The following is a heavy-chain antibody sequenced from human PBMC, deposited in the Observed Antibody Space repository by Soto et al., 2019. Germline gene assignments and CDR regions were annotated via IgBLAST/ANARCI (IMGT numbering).Heavy chain of an antibody. CDR1: GFTFSSYA. CDR3: AKALGELSPESYDY. V-gene: IGHV3-30*18. CDR2: ISYDGSDK. J-gene: IGHJ4*02. D-gene: IGHD3-16*02. Sequence: QVQLVESGGGVVQPGRSLRLSCAASGFTFSSYAMHWVRQAPGKGLEWVAVISYDGSDKYYADSVKCRFTISRDNSKNTLNLQMNSPRADDTAVYYCAKALGELSPESYDYWGQGTLITVSS.